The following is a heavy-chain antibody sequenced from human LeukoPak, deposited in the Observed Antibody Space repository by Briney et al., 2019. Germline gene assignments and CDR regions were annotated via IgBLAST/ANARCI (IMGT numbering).Heavy chain of an antibody. V-gene: IGHV3-48*03. Sequence: GGSLRLSCAASGFTFSSYEMNWVRQAPGKGLEWVSYISSSGSTIYYADSVKGRFTISRDNAKNSLYLQMNSLRAEATAVYYCARVSGVKYYYYGMDVWGQGTTVTVSS. J-gene: IGHJ6*02. D-gene: IGHD3-10*01. CDR2: ISSSGSTI. CDR3: ARVSGVKYYYYGMDV. CDR1: GFTFSSYE.